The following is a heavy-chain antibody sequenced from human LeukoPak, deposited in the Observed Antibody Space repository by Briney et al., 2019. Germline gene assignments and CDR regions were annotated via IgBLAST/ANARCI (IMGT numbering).Heavy chain of an antibody. CDR2: NYHSGGT. Sequence: PSETLSLTCAVSGGSISSGGYSWSWIRQPPGKGLEWIGYNYHSGGTYYNPSLKSRVTISVDRSKNQFSLKLSSVTAADTAVYYCSRTARIVVVTAIEYYFDYWGQGTLVTVSS. D-gene: IGHD2-21*02. V-gene: IGHV4-30-2*01. CDR3: SRTARIVVVTAIEYYFDY. CDR1: GGSISSGGYS. J-gene: IGHJ4*02.